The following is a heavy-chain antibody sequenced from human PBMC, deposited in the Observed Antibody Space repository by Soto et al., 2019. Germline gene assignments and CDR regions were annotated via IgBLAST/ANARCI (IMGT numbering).Heavy chain of an antibody. CDR2: ISSSSSTI. D-gene: IGHD2-15*01. CDR3: ARDLVLGTPLAFDI. CDR1: GFTFSSYS. V-gene: IGHV3-48*02. J-gene: IGHJ3*02. Sequence: GGSLILPCAASGFTFSSYSMNWVRQAPGKGLEWVSYISSSSSTICYADSVKGRFTISRDNAKNSLYLQMNSLRDEDTAVYYCARDLVLGTPLAFDIWGQGTMVTVSS.